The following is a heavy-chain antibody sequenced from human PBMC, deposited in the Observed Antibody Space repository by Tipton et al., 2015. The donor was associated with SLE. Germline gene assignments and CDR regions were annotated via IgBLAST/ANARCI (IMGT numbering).Heavy chain of an antibody. D-gene: IGHD3-22*01. CDR2: IKQDGSEK. J-gene: IGHJ3*02. CDR3: ARTLIDSSGYYYGDAFDI. CDR1: GFTFSSYW. V-gene: IGHV3-7*01. Sequence: QLVQSGGGLVRPGGSLRLSCAASGFTFSSYWMSWVRQAPGKGLEWVANIKQDGSEKYYVDSVKGRFTISRDNAKNSLYLQMNSLRAEDTAVYYCARTLIDSSGYYYGDAFDIWGQGTMVTVSS.